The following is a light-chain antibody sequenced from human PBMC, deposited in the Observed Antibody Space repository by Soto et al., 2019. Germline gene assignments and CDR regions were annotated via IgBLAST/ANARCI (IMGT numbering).Light chain of an antibody. V-gene: IGKV3-15*01. CDR1: QSVSSN. CDR3: QQRNDWRRGT. CDR2: GAS. Sequence: EIVMTQSPATLSVSPGERATLSFSSSQSVSSNLAWYQQKPGQAPRLLIYGASTRATGIPARFSGSGSGTDFTLTISSLETEDFAVYYCQQRNDWRRGTFGQGTRLEIK. J-gene: IGKJ5*01.